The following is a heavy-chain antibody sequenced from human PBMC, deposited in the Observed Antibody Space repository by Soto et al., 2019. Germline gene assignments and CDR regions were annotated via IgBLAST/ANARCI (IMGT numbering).Heavy chain of an antibody. CDR1: GGTFSDYT. CDR3: ARDVPDYYDSSGPEGY. V-gene: IGHV1-69*08. J-gene: IGHJ4*02. Sequence: QVQLVQSGAEVKKPGSSVKVSCKAPGGTFSDYTINWVRQAAGQGLEWVGRIVPILGLANYAQKFQGSVTITADKSTSTAYMELTSLRTGATPVYFCARDVPDYYDSSGPEGYWGQGTLVTVSS. CDR2: IVPILGLA. D-gene: IGHD3-22*01.